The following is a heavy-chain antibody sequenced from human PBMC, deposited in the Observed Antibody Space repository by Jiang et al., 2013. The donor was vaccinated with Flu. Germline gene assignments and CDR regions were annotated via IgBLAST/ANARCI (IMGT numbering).Heavy chain of an antibody. CDR3: ARHNGASVDQRSLPGNNWFNP. D-gene: IGHD6-13*01. Sequence: GAEVKKPGESLRISRKGSGYRFTSYWISWVRQMPGKGLEWMGRIDPSDSYSNYSPSFQGHVNISVDRSINTAYLQWSSLKASDTAMYYCARHNGASVDQRSLPGNNWFNPWGQGTLVTVSS. V-gene: IGHV5-10-1*01. J-gene: IGHJ5*02. CDR2: IDPSDSYS. CDR1: GYRFTSYW.